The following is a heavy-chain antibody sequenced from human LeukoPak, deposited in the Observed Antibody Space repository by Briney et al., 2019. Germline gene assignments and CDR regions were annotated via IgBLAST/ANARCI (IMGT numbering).Heavy chain of an antibody. CDR1: GGSISSSSYY. Sequence: SETLSLTCTVSGGSISSSSYYWGWIRQPPGKGLEWIGSIYYSGSTYYNPSLKSRVTISVDTSKNQFSLKLSSVTAADTAVYYCARDNYYDCSGFDYWGQGTLGTVSS. CDR2: IYYSGST. J-gene: IGHJ4*02. V-gene: IGHV4-39*07. D-gene: IGHD3-22*01. CDR3: ARDNYYDCSGFDY.